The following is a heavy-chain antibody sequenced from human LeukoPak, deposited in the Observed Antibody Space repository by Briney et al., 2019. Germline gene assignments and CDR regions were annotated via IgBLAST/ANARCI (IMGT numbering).Heavy chain of an antibody. D-gene: IGHD3-22*01. CDR1: GGTFISYA. J-gene: IGHJ1*01. Sequence: SVNVSCKASGGTFISYAISWVRQAPGQGLEWMGGIIPIFGTANYAQKFQGRVTITADESTSTAYMELSSLRSEDTAVYYCARSALFDYDSSGYYPDFQHWGQGTLVTVSS. CDR3: ARSALFDYDSSGYYPDFQH. CDR2: IIPIFGTA. V-gene: IGHV1-69*01.